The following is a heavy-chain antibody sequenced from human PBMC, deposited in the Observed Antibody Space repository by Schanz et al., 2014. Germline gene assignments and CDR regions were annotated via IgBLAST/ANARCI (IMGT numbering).Heavy chain of an antibody. J-gene: IGHJ4*02. V-gene: IGHV1-46*03. CDR2: INPSSGTT. CDR1: GYPFSNYG. D-gene: IGHD6-13*01. CDR3: ARDGEAAAGCDY. Sequence: QVQLVQSGAEVKKPGASVKVSCKASGYPFSNYGISWLRQAPGQGLEWMGKINPSSGTTRIAQNFQGRLTVTRDTSTSTVYMELSSLRSEDTAVYYCARDGEAAAGCDYWGQGTLVTVSS.